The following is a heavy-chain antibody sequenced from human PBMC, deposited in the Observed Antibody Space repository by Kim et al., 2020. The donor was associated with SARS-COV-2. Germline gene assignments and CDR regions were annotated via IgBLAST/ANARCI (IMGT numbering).Heavy chain of an antibody. CDR3: ARDPSTIFGRGNWFDP. CDR2: INHSGST. D-gene: IGHD3-3*01. J-gene: IGHJ5*02. Sequence: SETLSLTCAVYGGSFSGYYWSWIRQPPGKGLEWIGEINHSGSTNYNPSLKSRVTISVDTSKNQFSLKLSSVTAADTAVYYCARDPSTIFGRGNWFDPWGQGTLVTVSS. V-gene: IGHV4-34*01. CDR1: GGSFSGYY.